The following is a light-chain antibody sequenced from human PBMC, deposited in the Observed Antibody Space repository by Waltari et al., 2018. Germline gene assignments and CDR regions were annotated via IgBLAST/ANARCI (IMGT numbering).Light chain of an antibody. CDR2: DVT. Sequence: QSALTQPRSVSGSLGQSVTISCIGTSSVVAGFSYISWYQQHPGNAPRLLCYDVTVRPLGVPERFSGSKSGNTASLTISGLQAEDEADYYCSSNAGANTYVAFGGGTKVTVL. CDR1: SSVVAGFSY. J-gene: IGLJ2*01. V-gene: IGLV2-11*01. CDR3: SSNAGANTYVA.